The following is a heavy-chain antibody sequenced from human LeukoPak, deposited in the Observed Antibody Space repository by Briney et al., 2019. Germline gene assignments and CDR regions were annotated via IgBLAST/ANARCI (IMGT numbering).Heavy chain of an antibody. Sequence: SETLSLTCTVSGDSISSSSYYWAWIRQPPGNGLEWIGIIYYSGSSYYNPSLKSRVTISVDTSKNQFSLRLSSVTAADTAVYYCARQGTVTATDYWGQGTLVTVSS. CDR3: ARQGTVTATDY. V-gene: IGHV4-39*01. CDR1: GDSISSSSYY. D-gene: IGHD2-21*02. J-gene: IGHJ4*02. CDR2: IYYSGSS.